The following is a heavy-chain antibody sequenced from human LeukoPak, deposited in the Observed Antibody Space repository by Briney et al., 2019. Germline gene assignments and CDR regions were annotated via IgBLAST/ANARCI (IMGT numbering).Heavy chain of an antibody. CDR1: GFTFSTYW. J-gene: IGHJ6*03. Sequence: GGSLRLSCAASGFTFSTYWMHWVRQAPGKGLVWVSRIDHDGINTYYADSVKGRFTISRDNSKNILYLQMNSLRAEDTAVYYCARGTSGTTAYYYYMDVWGKGTTVTISS. CDR3: ARGTSGTTAYYYYMDV. CDR2: IDHDGINT. V-gene: IGHV3-74*01. D-gene: IGHD1-1*01.